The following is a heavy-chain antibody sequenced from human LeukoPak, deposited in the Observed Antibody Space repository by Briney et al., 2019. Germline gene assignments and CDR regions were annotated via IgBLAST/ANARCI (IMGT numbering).Heavy chain of an antibody. D-gene: IGHD5-24*01. J-gene: IGHJ4*02. Sequence: GRSLRLSCAGSGFNFADYAMTWVRQAPGKGLEWVSAISSSGGTTYYADSVKGRFSISRDNSKNTLYLRMNSLRAEDTAIYYCAKDRNAWPTNFDSWGQGTLVTVSA. V-gene: IGHV3-23*01. CDR2: ISSSGGTT. CDR1: GFNFADYA. CDR3: AKDRNAWPTNFDS.